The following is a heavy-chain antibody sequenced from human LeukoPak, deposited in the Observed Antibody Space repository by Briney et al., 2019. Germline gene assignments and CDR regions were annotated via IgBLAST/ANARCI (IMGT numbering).Heavy chain of an antibody. CDR1: GGTFSSYA. J-gene: IGHJ4*02. V-gene: IGHV1-69*13. Sequence: SVKVSCKASGGTFSSYAISWVRQAPGQGLEWMGGIIPIFGTANYAQKFQGRVTITADESTSTAYMELSSLRSEDTAVYYCARVSPVEGAADYWAREPWSPSPQ. D-gene: IGHD1-26*01. CDR2: IIPIFGTA. CDR3: ARVSPVEGAADY.